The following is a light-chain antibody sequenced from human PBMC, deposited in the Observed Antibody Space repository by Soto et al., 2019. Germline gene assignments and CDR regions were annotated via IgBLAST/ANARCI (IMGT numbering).Light chain of an antibody. CDR3: CSYAGSYNVV. CDR1: RSDVGGYDY. V-gene: IGLV2-11*01. CDR2: DVI. Sequence: SALTQPRSVSGSPGQSVTISCTGTRSDVGGYDYVSWYQQYPGKAPKLMIYDVIKRPSGVPDRFSGSKSGNTASLTISGLQAEDEADYYCCSYAGSYNVVFGGGTKVTVL. J-gene: IGLJ2*01.